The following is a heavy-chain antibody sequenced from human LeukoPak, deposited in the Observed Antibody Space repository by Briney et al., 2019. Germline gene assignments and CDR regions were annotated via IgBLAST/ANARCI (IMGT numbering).Heavy chain of an antibody. D-gene: IGHD3-16*02. J-gene: IGHJ4*02. CDR2: IHNSGST. V-gene: IGHV4-59*01. CDR1: DGSISTYY. CDR3: ARDNYDYVWGSYRYTTGPYYFDY. Sequence: SETLSLTCTVSDGSISTYYWSWIRQSPGKGLEWIGYIHNSGSTNYNPSLKSRVTISVDTSKNQFSLKLSSVTAADTAVYYCARDNYDYVWGSYRYTTGPYYFDYWGQGTLVTVSS.